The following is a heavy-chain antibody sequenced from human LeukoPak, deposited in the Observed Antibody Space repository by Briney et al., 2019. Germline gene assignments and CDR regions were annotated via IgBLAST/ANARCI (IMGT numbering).Heavy chain of an antibody. Sequence: GGSLRLSCAASGFTFSSYGMHWVRQAPGKGLEWVAVIWYDGSNKYYADSVKGRFTISRDNSKNTLCLQMNSLRAEDTAVYYCARDVGTGRERGYFDYWGQGTLVTVSS. CDR3: ARDVGTGRERGYFDY. CDR2: IWYDGSNK. CDR1: GFTFSSYG. V-gene: IGHV3-33*01. D-gene: IGHD1-1*01. J-gene: IGHJ4*02.